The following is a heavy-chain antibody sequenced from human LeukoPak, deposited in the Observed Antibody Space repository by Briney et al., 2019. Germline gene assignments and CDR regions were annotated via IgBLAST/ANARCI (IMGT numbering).Heavy chain of an antibody. Sequence: GGSLRLSCAASGFTVSNNYMTWVRQAPGKGLEWVSGISSSDGSTYYADSVKGRFTISRDNAKNSLYLQMNSLRDEDTAVYYCARAASPLTTVVTPGFDIWGQGTMVTVSS. J-gene: IGHJ3*02. CDR1: GFTVSNNY. V-gene: IGHV3-48*02. CDR3: ARAASPLTTVVTPGFDI. D-gene: IGHD4-23*01. CDR2: ISSSDGST.